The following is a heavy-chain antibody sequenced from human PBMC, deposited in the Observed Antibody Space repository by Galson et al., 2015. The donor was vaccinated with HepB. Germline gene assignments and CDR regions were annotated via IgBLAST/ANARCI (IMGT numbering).Heavy chain of an antibody. Sequence: CAISGDSVSSNNAIWNWIRQSPSRGLEWLGRTYYRSKWYNDSTVSVKSRLSVNPDTSKNQFSLQLNSVTPEDTAMYYCVRSGSGYRATLFDTWGQGTLVTVSS. CDR2: TYYRSKWYN. CDR3: VRSGSGYRATLFDT. D-gene: IGHD5-12*01. J-gene: IGHJ4*02. V-gene: IGHV6-1*01. CDR1: GDSVSSNNAI.